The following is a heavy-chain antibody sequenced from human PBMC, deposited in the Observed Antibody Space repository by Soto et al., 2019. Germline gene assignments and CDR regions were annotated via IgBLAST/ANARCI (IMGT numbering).Heavy chain of an antibody. J-gene: IGHJ6*02. CDR3: ARNMDYYYGPGSGNGHGF. V-gene: IGHV3-23*01. CDR1: GLTLRSYA. CDR2: ISGRSGVP. Sequence: EGQLLQSGGDLVQPGGSLRLSCAGSGLTLRSYAMTWIRQTPEKGLEWVSTISGRSGVPSYADSVNGRFTVSRDNSKNTLYLQMNSLRPDDTAIYYCARNMDYYYGPGSGNGHGFWGQGTTVTVFS. D-gene: IGHD3-10*01.